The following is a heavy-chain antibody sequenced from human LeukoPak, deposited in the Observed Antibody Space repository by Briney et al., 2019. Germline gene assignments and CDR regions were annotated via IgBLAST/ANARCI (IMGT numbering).Heavy chain of an antibody. CDR3: AKDHSDVAGTIDY. CDR2: IRYDGSNK. Sequence: PGGSLRLSCAASGFSFSKNDMHWVRQAPGKGLEWVAFIRYDGSNKYYADSVKGRFTISRDNSKNTLYLQMNSLRAEDAAVYYCAKDHSDVAGTIDYWGQGTLVTVSS. J-gene: IGHJ4*02. CDR1: GFSFSKND. V-gene: IGHV3-30*02. D-gene: IGHD6-19*01.